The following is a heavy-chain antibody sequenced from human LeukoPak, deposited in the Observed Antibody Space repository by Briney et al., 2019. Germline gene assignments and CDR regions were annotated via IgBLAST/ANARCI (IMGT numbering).Heavy chain of an antibody. CDR3: AQKAPFSPAYSQH. V-gene: IGHV4-59*01. Sequence: PSETLSLTCTVSGGSITSYFWTWIRQPPGKGLEWIGYIYHGGTTNYNPSLKSRVSISVDTSKNQFSLKLSSVTAADTAIYYCAQKAPFSPAYSQHWGQGTLVTVSP. J-gene: IGHJ1*01. CDR1: GGSITSYF. D-gene: IGHD2/OR15-2a*01. CDR2: IYHGGTT.